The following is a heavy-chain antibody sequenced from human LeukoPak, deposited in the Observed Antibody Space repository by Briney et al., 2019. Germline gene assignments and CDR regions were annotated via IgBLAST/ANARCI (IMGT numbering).Heavy chain of an antibody. CDR1: GGSISSYY. D-gene: IGHD6-19*01. CDR3: AREFLEYSSGWPYYFDY. J-gene: IGHJ4*02. CDR2: IYYSGST. Sequence: PSETLSLTCTVSGGSISSYYWSWIRQPPGKGLEWIGYIYYSGSTNCNPSLKSRVTISVDTSKNQFSLKLSSVTAADTAVYYCAREFLEYSSGWPYYFDYWGQGTLVTVSS. V-gene: IGHV4-59*01.